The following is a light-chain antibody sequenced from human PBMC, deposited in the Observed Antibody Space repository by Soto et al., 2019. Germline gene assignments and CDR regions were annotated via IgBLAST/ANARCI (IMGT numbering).Light chain of an antibody. CDR1: QSVSSN. V-gene: IGKV3-15*01. CDR2: GAS. J-gene: IGKJ1*01. CDR3: QHDGSSWT. Sequence: EIVLTQSPATLSVSPGERATLSCRASQSVSSNLAWYQQKPGQAPRLLIYGASTRATGIPARFSGSGSGTDFTLTISRLEPEDFAVYYCQHDGSSWTFGQGAKVDI.